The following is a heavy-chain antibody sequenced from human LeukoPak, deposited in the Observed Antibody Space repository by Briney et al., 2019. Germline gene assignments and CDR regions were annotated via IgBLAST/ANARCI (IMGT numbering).Heavy chain of an antibody. V-gene: IGHV4-38-2*01. J-gene: IGHJ3*02. Sequence: SETLSLTCAVSGYSISSGYYWGWIRQPPGKGLEWIGSIYHSGSTYYNPSLKSRFTISVGTSKNQFSLKLSSVTAADTAVYYCARHGYGIVVVPAAIPDAFDIWGQGTMVTVSS. D-gene: IGHD2-2*02. CDR3: ARHGYGIVVVPAAIPDAFDI. CDR2: IYHSGST. CDR1: GYSISSGYY.